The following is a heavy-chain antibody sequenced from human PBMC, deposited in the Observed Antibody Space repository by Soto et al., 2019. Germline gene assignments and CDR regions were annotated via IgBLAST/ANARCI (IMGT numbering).Heavy chain of an antibody. V-gene: IGHV4-34*01. CDR2: INHSGST. CDR1: GGSFSGYY. Sequence: QVQLQQWGAGLLKPSETLSLTCAVYGGSFSGYYWSWIRQPPGKGLEWIGEINHSGSTNYNPSLKSRVTISVDTSKNQFSLKLSSVTAADTAVYYCARGNGWYLFGMDVWGQGTTVTVSS. J-gene: IGHJ6*02. D-gene: IGHD6-19*01. CDR3: ARGNGWYLFGMDV.